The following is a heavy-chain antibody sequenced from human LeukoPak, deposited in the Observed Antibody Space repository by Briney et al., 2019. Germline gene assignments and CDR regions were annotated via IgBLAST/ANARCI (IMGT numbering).Heavy chain of an antibody. Sequence: GESLRLSCAASGFTFTTYWMSWVRQAPGKGLEWVANIQQDGTEKYYVDSVKGRFTISRDNAKNSLYLQMNSLRAEDTAVFYCAKDSTDSGYPFDYWGQGTLVTVSS. CDR3: AKDSTDSGYPFDY. J-gene: IGHJ4*02. D-gene: IGHD5-12*01. CDR1: GFTFTTYW. CDR2: IQQDGTEK. V-gene: IGHV3-7*01.